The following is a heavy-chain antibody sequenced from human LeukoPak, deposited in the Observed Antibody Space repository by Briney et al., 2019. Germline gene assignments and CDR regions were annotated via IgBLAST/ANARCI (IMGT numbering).Heavy chain of an antibody. V-gene: IGHV1-18*01. J-gene: IGHJ6*02. CDR3: ASGPSRYYDFWSGYYPYYYYGMDV. D-gene: IGHD3-3*01. CDR2: ISGYDGKT. CDR1: GYTFTSYG. Sequence: GASVKVSCKASGYTFTSYGISWVRQAPGQGLEWMGWISGYDGKTNYAQKLQGRVTMTTDTSTSTAYMELRSLRSDDTAVYYCASGPSRYYDFWSGYYPYYYYGMDVWGQGTTVTVSS.